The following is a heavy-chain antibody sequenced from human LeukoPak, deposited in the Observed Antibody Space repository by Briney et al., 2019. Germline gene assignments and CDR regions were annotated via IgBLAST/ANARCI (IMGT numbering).Heavy chain of an antibody. CDR2: INTDGSTT. CDR1: GFTFSTYW. D-gene: IGHD5-12*01. V-gene: IGHV3-74*01. J-gene: IGHJ4*02. Sequence: SGGSLRLSCAGSGFTFSTYWMHWVRQAPGGGLVWVSGINTDGSTTSYADSVKGRFTISRDNAKNTAYLQMSSLRAEDTAVYYCAKESGYDVDLEYWGQGALVTVSS. CDR3: AKESGYDVDLEY.